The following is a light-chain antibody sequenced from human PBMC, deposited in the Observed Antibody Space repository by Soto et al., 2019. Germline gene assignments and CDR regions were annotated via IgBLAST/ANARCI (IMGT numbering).Light chain of an antibody. V-gene: IGLV1-44*01. Sequence: QSVLTQPPSASGIPGQRVTISCSGDSSNIGTNAVNWYQQLPGTAPKLLIYNNNQRPSGVPDRFSGSKPGTSASLAISGLQSEDEADYYCAAWDDSLNGYVFGTGTKVTVL. J-gene: IGLJ1*01. CDR1: SSNIGTNA. CDR3: AAWDDSLNGYV. CDR2: NNN.